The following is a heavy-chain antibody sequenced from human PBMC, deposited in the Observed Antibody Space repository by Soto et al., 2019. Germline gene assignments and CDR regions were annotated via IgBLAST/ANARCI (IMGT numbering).Heavy chain of an antibody. CDR2: IKQDGSEK. J-gene: IGHJ4*02. V-gene: IGHV3-7*01. CDR3: ARTTYYYGSGSYPQDY. D-gene: IGHD3-10*01. CDR1: GFTFSSYW. Sequence: EVQLVESGGGLVQPGGSLRLSCAASGFTFSSYWMRWVRQAPGKGLEWVANIKQDGSEKYYVASVKGRFTISRDNAKNSLYLQMNSLRAEDTAVYYCARTTYYYGSGSYPQDYWGQGTLVTVSS.